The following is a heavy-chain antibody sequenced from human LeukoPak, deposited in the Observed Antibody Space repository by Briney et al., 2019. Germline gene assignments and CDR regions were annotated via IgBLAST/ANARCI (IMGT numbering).Heavy chain of an antibody. D-gene: IGHD2-21*01. V-gene: IGHV1-24*01. CDR2: FDSEDGET. J-gene: IGHJ6*03. Sequence: SVKVSSTVSGYTLTELSMHWVRQAPGKGLAWMGCFDSEDGETIYAQKLRRRVTMTEDTSTDTACMELSSLRSEDTAVYYCATAAYCGGDCCDDYYYYYMDVWGKGTTVTVAS. CDR3: ATAAYCGGDCCDDYYYYYMDV. CDR1: GYTLTELS.